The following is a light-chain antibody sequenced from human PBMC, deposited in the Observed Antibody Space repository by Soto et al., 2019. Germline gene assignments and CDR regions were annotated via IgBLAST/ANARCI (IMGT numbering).Light chain of an antibody. CDR2: DVS. CDR3: QQYNSYWKM. J-gene: IGKJ1*01. Sequence: DIQMTQSPSTLSASVGDRFTIPCRASQTINNQLAWYQQKPWKAPKLLIFDVSSLESGVPSRFSGSGSGTEFTLTISSLQPDDFATYYCQQYNSYWKMFGQGTKVDIK. V-gene: IGKV1-5*01. CDR1: QTINNQ.